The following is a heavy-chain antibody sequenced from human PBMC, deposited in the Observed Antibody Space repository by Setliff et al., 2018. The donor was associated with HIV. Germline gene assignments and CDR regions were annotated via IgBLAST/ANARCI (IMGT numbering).Heavy chain of an antibody. Sequence: ASVKVSCKASGGTLSNSAISWVRQAPGQGLEWMGWISPDNGNANYAQKIEGRVILTTDKSTNTVEMELRSLRSDDTAVYYCVRDRELRTTRSLDFWGPGTLVTVSS. CDR1: GGTLSNSA. J-gene: IGHJ4*02. CDR2: ISPDNGNA. D-gene: IGHD1-1*01. V-gene: IGHV1-18*01. CDR3: VRDRELRTTRSLDF.